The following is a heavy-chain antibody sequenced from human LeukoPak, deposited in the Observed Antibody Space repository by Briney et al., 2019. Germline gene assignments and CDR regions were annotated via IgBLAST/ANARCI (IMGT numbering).Heavy chain of an antibody. D-gene: IGHD5-18*01. CDR1: GFTFRSYG. CDR2: IWYDGSNK. J-gene: IGHJ6*02. Sequence: PSGRSLRLSCAASGFTFRSYGMHWVRQAPGKGLEWVAVIWYDGSNKYYADSVKGRFTISRDNSKNTLYLQMNSLRAEDTAVYYCARDTELWLTYGMDVWGQGTTVTVSS. V-gene: IGHV3-33*01. CDR3: ARDTELWLTYGMDV.